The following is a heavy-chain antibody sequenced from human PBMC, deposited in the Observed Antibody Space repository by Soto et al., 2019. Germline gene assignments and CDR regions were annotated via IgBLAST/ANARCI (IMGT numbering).Heavy chain of an antibody. D-gene: IGHD6-19*01. Sequence: GGSLRLSCAASGFTFSDYDMHWVRQAPGKRLEWVAVLWRDGSKVYYADSVKGRFTISRDNSKNTLYLEMNSLRVEDTAGYYCARDGTGWTGGDHWGQGTLVTVSS. CDR3: ARDGTGWTGGDH. CDR2: LWRDGSKV. CDR1: GFTFSDYD. V-gene: IGHV3-33*01. J-gene: IGHJ4*02.